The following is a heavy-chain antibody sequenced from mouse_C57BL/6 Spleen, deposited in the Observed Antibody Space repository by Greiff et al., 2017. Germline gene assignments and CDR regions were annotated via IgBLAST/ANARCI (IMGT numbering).Heavy chain of an antibody. V-gene: IGHV5-16*01. J-gene: IGHJ2*01. Sequence: EVQRVESEGGLVQPGSSVKLSCTASGFTFSDYYMAWVRQVPEKGLEWVANIKYDGSSTYYLDSLKSRFIISRDNAKNILYLQMSSLTSEDTATYYCAKTGTKYYLDYWGQGTTLTVSS. CDR3: AKTGTKYYLDY. CDR1: GFTFSDYY. D-gene: IGHD4-1*01. CDR2: IKYDGSST.